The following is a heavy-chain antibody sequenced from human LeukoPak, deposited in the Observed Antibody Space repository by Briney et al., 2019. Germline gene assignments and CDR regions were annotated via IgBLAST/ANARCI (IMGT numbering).Heavy chain of an antibody. CDR1: GGTFSSYA. CDR3: ARVTGYCSSTSYYGFRAFDI. V-gene: IGHV1-69*05. D-gene: IGHD2-2*03. CDR2: IIPIFGTA. J-gene: IGHJ3*02. Sequence: SVKVSCKASGGTFSSYAISWVRQAPGQGLEWMGGIIPIFGTANYAQKFQGRVTITTDESTSTAYMELSSLRSEDTAVYYCARVTGYCSSTSYYGFRAFDIWGQGTMVTVSS.